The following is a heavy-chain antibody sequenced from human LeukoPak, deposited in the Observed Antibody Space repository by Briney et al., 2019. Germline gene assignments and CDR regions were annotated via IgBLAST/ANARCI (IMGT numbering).Heavy chain of an antibody. D-gene: IGHD6-6*01. CDR1: GGSISSYY. V-gene: IGHV4-4*07. J-gene: IGHJ4*02. CDR2: IYTSGST. CDR3: ARDVEYSSSSNYFDY. Sequence: SETLSLTCTVSGGSISSYYWSWIRQPAGKGLEWIGRIYTSGSTNYNPSLKSRVTISVDTSKNQFSLKLSSVTAADTAVYYCARDVEYSSSSNYFDYWGQGTLVTVSS.